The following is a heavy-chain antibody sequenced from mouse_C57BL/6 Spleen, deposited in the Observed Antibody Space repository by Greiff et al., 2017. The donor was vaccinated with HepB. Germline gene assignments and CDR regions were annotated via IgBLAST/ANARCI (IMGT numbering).Heavy chain of an antibody. CDR2: IYPRSGNT. CDR3: AISFYDYDRDWYFDV. D-gene: IGHD2-4*01. J-gene: IGHJ1*03. V-gene: IGHV1-81*01. CDR1: GYTFTSYG. Sequence: VQVVESGAELARPGASVKLSCKASGYTFTSYGISWVKQRTGQGLEWIGEIYPRSGNTYYNEKFKGKATLTADKSSSTAYMELRSLTSEDSAVYFCAISFYDYDRDWYFDVWGTGTTVTVSS.